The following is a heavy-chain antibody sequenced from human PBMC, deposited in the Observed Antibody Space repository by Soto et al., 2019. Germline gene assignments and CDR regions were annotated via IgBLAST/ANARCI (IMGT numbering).Heavy chain of an antibody. CDR1: GFTFSNAW. CDR2: IKSKTDGGTT. Sequence: GGSLRLSCAASGFTFSNAWMNWVRQAPGKGLEWVGRIKSKTDGGTTDYAAPVKGRFTISRDDSKNTLYLQMNSLKTEDTAVYYCTTGGLSSGWYSVLFEWGQGTLVTVSS. D-gene: IGHD6-19*01. CDR3: TTGGLSSGWYSVLFE. V-gene: IGHV3-15*07. J-gene: IGHJ4*02.